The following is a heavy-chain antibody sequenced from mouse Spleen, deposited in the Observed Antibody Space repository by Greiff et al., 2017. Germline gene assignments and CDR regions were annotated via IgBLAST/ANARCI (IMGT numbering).Heavy chain of an antibody. V-gene: IGHV5-17*01. J-gene: IGHJ1*03. D-gene: IGHD2-4*01. CDR3: ARRDYDGDWYFDV. CDR2: ISSGSSTI. Sequence: EVQLVESGGGLVKPGGSLKLSCAASGFTFSDYGMHWVRQAPEKGLEWVAYISSGSSTIYYADTVKGRFTISRDNAKNTLFLQMTSLRSEDTAMYYCARRDYDGDWYFDVWGTGTTVTVSS. CDR1: GFTFSDYG.